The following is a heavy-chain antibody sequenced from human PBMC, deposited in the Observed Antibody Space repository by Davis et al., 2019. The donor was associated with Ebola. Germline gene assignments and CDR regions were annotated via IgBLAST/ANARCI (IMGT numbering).Heavy chain of an antibody. CDR2: IRYDGNNN. J-gene: IGHJ3*02. CDR1: GFSFSSFG. CDR3: AKGMLSGSYYSAFDT. D-gene: IGHD1-26*01. V-gene: IGHV3-30*02. Sequence: GESLKISCAASGFSFSSFGMHWVRQAPGKGLDWLAFIRYDGNNNYYADSVKGRFTISRDNSKNTVYLQMNGLRAEDTSVYYCAKGMLSGSYYSAFDTWGQGTLVTVSS.